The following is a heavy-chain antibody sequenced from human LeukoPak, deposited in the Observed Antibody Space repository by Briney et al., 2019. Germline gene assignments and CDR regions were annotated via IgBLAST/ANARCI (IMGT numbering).Heavy chain of an antibody. CDR3: AKDRGYNGSGRGFDY. D-gene: IGHD3-10*01. CDR1: GYTFTSYG. V-gene: IGHV1-18*01. CDR2: ISAYNGNT. J-gene: IGHJ4*02. Sequence: GASVKVSCKASGYTFTSYGISWVRQAPGQGLEWMGWISAYNGNTNYAQKLQGRVTMSTDTSTSTVYMELSSLRSEDTAIYYCAKDRGYNGSGRGFDYWGQGTLITVSS.